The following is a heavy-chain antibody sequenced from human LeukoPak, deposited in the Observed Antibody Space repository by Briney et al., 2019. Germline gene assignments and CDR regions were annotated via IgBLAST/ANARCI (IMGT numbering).Heavy chain of an antibody. Sequence: ASVKVSCKASGYTFTGYYMHCVRQAPGQGLEWMGWINPNSGGTNYAQKFQGRVTMTRDTSISTAYMELSRMRSDDTAVYYCAREEVYCSGGSCYPGGFDIWGQGTLVTVSS. J-gene: IGHJ3*02. V-gene: IGHV1-2*02. D-gene: IGHD2-15*01. CDR3: AREEVYCSGGSCYPGGFDI. CDR1: GYTFTGYY. CDR2: INPNSGGT.